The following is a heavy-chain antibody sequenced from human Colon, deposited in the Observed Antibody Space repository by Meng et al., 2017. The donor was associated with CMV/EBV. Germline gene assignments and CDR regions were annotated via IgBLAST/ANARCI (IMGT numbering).Heavy chain of an antibody. Sequence: GDSVSTHTAGWKWIRQYHSSGLEWLGMTYYRSRWLDDYAPSVRGRITIDADTSNNRFSLRLTSVTPEDTAVYYCARRHTSGWYYFDYWGQGTLVTVS. D-gene: IGHD6-19*01. J-gene: IGHJ4*02. CDR3: ARRHTSGWYYFDY. CDR1: GDSVSTHTAG. V-gene: IGHV6-1*01. CDR2: TYYRSRWLD.